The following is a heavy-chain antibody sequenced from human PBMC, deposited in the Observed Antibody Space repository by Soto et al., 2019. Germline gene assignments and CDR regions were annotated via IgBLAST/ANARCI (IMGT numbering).Heavy chain of an antibody. CDR3: ARGVPAAGTDWFDP. Sequence: PSETLSLTCTVSGGSIIKYYWSWIRQSAEKRLEWIGRVSSTGSSYYNPSLKSRVTVSVDTSKNQVSLNLTSVTAADTAVYYCARGVPAAGTDWFDPWGQGTLVTVSS. CDR2: VSSTGSS. J-gene: IGHJ5*02. V-gene: IGHV4-4*07. CDR1: GGSIIKYY. D-gene: IGHD6-13*01.